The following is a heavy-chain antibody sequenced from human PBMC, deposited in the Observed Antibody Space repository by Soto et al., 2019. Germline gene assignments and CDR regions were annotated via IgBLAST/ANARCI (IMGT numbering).Heavy chain of an antibody. J-gene: IGHJ4*02. CDR2: ISYDGSNK. V-gene: IGHV3-30*18. CDR3: AKDRGWYFDY. CDR1: GFTFSSYG. D-gene: IGHD2-15*01. Sequence: QVQLVESGGGVVQPGRSLRLSCAASGFTFSSYGMHWVRQAPGKGLEWVAVISYDGSNKYYADSVKGRFTISRDNSKNPLYLQMNSLRADDTAVYYCAKDRGWYFDYWGRGTLVTVSS.